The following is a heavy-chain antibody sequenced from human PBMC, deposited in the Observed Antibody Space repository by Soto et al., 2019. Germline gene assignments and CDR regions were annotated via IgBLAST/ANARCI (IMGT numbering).Heavy chain of an antibody. V-gene: IGHV4-34*01. CDR2: INHSGST. Sequence: SETLSLTCAVYGGSFSVYYWSWIRQPPGKGLEWIGEINHSGSTNYNPSLKSRVTISVDTSKNQFSLKLSSVTAADTAVYYCARDPPVWNYYNYYGMDVWGQGTTVTVSS. CDR1: GGSFSVYY. CDR3: ARDPPVWNYYNYYGMDV. D-gene: IGHD1-1*01. J-gene: IGHJ6*02.